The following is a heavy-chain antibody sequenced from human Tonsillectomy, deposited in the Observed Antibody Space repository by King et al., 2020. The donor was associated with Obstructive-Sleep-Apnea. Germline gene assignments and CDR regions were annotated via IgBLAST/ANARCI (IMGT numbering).Heavy chain of an antibody. J-gene: IGHJ4*02. Sequence: QLQESGPGLVKPSETLSLTCTVSGGFISSSGYYWGWIRHPPGKGLEWIGTIYYSGSTYYNPSLQSRVTRSVDTSTNQFSLKLSSVTAADTAVYYCVRVGAAADHFDYWGQGTLVAVSS. CDR1: GGFISSSGYY. CDR2: IYYSGST. CDR3: VRVGAAADHFDY. V-gene: IGHV4-39*07. D-gene: IGHD6-13*01.